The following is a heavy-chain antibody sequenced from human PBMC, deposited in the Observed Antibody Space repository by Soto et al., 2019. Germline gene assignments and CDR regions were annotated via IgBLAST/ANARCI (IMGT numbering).Heavy chain of an antibody. D-gene: IGHD1-26*01. J-gene: IGHJ6*01. CDR1: GVTFSSYA. CDR3: ARSHGGSSSLDISYAHYYGITV. Sequence: QVQLVQSGAEVKKPGSSVKVSCKAPGVTFSSYAISWVRQAPGQGLEWMGGIIPIFGTANDAQKFQGRVTITADQSTSTGYMELSSLRTEATAAYYCARSHGGSSSLDISYAHYYGITVWGQGKTVTVSS. V-gene: IGHV1-69*01. CDR2: IIPIFGTA.